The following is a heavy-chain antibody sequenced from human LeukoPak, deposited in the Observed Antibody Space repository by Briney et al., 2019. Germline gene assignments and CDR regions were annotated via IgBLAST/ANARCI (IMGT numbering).Heavy chain of an antibody. CDR3: ARDIDTSSHYGWFDP. CDR1: GFTFSSYA. CDR2: ISGSGGST. D-gene: IGHD3-22*01. J-gene: IGHJ5*02. V-gene: IGHV3-23*01. Sequence: GASLRLSCAASGFTFSSYAMSWVRQAPGKGREWVSAISGSGGSTYYADSVKGRFTISRDNSKNTVSLQMNSLRAEDTAVYYCARDIDTSSHYGWFDPWGQGTLVIVSS.